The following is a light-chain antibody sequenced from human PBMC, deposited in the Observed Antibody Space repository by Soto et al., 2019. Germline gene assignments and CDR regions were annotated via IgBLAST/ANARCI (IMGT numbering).Light chain of an antibody. CDR3: SSYTSSSTYV. V-gene: IGLV2-14*04. J-gene: IGLJ1*01. CDR1: SSDVGGYNY. CDR2: DVS. Sequence: SNYISCTGTSSDVGGYNYVSWYQQHPGKAPKLMIYDVSNRPSGVSNRFSGSKSGNTASLTISGLQAEDEADYYCSSYTSSSTYVFGTGTKVTVL.